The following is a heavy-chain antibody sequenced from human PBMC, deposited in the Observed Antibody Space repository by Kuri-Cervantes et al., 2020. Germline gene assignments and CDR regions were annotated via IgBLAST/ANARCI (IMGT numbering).Heavy chain of an antibody. CDR3: ARDRDGYQGQLWLLGYYYYYGMDV. Sequence: GESLKISCAASGFTFSSYAMHWVRQAPGKGLEWVAVISYDGSNKYYADSVKGRFTISRDNSKNTLYLQMNSLRAEDTAVYYCARDRDGYQGQLWLLGYYYYYGMDVWGKGTTVTVSS. CDR2: ISYDGSNK. D-gene: IGHD5-18*01. J-gene: IGHJ6*04. V-gene: IGHV3-30-3*01. CDR1: GFTFSSYA.